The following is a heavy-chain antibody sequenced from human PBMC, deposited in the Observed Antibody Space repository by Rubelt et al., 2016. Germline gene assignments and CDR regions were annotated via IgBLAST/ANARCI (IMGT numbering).Heavy chain of an antibody. CDR3: ARRGGSSGYYYFDY. CDR1: GGSISGYY. CDR2: VYSRGST. J-gene: IGHJ4*02. V-gene: IGHV4-59*01. Sequence: QVQLQESGPGLVKPSETLSLTCNVSGGSISGYYWNWIRQPPGKGLEWIGYVYSRGSTNYNPSLKSRVTISVDSSKNQFSPKLRSVTAADTAVYYCARRGGSSGYYYFDYSGQGTLVTVSS. D-gene: IGHD3-22*01.